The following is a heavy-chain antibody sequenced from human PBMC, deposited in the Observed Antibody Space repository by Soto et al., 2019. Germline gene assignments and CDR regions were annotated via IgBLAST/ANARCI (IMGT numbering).Heavy chain of an antibody. V-gene: IGHV4-34*01. Sequence: QVQLQQWGAGLLKPSETLSLTCAVYGGSFSGYYWSWIRQPPGKGLEWIGEINHSGSTNCNPSLMSRVTISVDTSKNQFSLKLSSVTAADTAVYSCARLGGAVAGKDYYYYGMDVWGQGTTVTVSS. CDR3: ARLGGAVAGKDYYYYGMDV. CDR2: INHSGST. D-gene: IGHD6-19*01. J-gene: IGHJ6*02. CDR1: GGSFSGYY.